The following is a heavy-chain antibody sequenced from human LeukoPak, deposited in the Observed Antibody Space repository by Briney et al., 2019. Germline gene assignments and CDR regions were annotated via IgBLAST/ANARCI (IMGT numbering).Heavy chain of an antibody. J-gene: IGHJ4*02. D-gene: IGHD4-17*01. V-gene: IGHV4-59*01. CDR1: GGSISSYY. CDR2: IYYSGST. Sequence: PSETLSLTCTVSGGSISSYYWSWLRQPPGKGLEWIGYIYYSGSTNYNPSLESRVTISVDTSKNQFSLKLSSVTAADTAVYYCARDRTTSHFDYWGQGTLVTVSS. CDR3: ARDRTTSHFDY.